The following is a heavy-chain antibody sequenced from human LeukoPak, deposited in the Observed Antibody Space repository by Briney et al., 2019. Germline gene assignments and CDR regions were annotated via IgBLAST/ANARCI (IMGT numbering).Heavy chain of an antibody. V-gene: IGHV4-31*03. CDR2: IYYSGST. J-gene: IGHJ5*02. Sequence: SETLSLTCTVSGGSISSGGYYWSWIRQHPGKGLEWIGYIYYSGSTYCNPSLKSRVTISVDTSKNQFSLKLSSVTAADTAVYYCARGPLNWFDPWGQGTLVTVSS. CDR3: ARGPLNWFDP. CDR1: GGSISSGGYY.